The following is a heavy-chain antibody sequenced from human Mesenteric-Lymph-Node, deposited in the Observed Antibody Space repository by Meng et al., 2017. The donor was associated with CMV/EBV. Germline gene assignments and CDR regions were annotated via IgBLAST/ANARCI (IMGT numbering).Heavy chain of an antibody. CDR3: AIVVVPASTHFYYYGMDA. V-gene: IGHV1-2*02. CDR2: INPNSGGT. CDR1: GYTFTGYY. J-gene: IGHJ6*02. Sequence: ASVKVSCKASGYTFTGYYMHWVRQAPGQGLEWMGWINPNSGGTNYAQKFQGRVTMTRDTSISTAYMELSRLRSDDTAVYYCAIVVVPASTHFYYYGMDAWGQGTTVTVSS. D-gene: IGHD2-2*01.